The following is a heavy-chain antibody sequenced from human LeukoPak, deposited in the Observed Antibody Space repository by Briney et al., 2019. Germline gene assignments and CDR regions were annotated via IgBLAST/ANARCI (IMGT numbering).Heavy chain of an antibody. CDR2: ISGSGGST. J-gene: IGHJ4*02. V-gene: IGHV3-23*01. CDR1: GFTFSSYA. Sequence: LTGGSLRLSCAASGFTFSSYAMSWVRQAPGKGLEFVSAISGSGGSTYYADSVKGRFTISRDNSKNTLYLQMNSLRAEDTAVYYCAKGAADYYDSSGYYGIDYWGQGTLVTVSS. D-gene: IGHD3-22*01. CDR3: AKGAADYYDSSGYYGIDY.